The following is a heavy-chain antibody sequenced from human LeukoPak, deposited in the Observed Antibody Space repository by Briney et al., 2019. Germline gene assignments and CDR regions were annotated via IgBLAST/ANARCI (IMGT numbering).Heavy chain of an antibody. Sequence: PGGSLRLSCAASGFTFSSYWMSWVRQAPGKGLEWVANIKQDGSEKYYVVSVKGRFTISRDNAKNSLYLQMNSLRAEDTAVYYCARDGYCSGGSCYSGYYWGQGTLVTVSS. CDR2: IKQDGSEK. CDR1: GFTFSSYW. CDR3: ARDGYCSGGSCYSGYY. V-gene: IGHV3-7*01. D-gene: IGHD2-15*01. J-gene: IGHJ4*02.